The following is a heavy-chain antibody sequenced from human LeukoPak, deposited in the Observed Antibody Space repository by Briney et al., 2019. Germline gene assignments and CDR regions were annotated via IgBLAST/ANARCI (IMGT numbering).Heavy chain of an antibody. CDR1: GYTFTGYY. CDR3: ARYIVVVTASGAFDI. CDR2: INPNSGGT. V-gene: IGHV1-2*02. J-gene: IGHJ3*02. Sequence: GASVKVSCKASGYTFTGYYMHWVRQAPGQGLEWMGWINPNSGGTNYAQKFQGRVTMTRDTSISTAYMELSRLRSDDTAVYYCARYIVVVTASGAFDIWGQGTMVTVSS. D-gene: IGHD2-21*02.